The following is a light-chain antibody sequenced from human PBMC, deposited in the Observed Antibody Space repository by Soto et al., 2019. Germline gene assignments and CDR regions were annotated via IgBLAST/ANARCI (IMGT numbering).Light chain of an antibody. CDR3: EAWDDGLNGVV. V-gene: IGLV1-44*01. CDR1: SSNIGSNN. CDR2: SNN. Sequence: QSVLTQTPSASGTPGQRVNISCSGSSSNIGSNNVNWYQQLPGTAPKLLIYSNNQRPSGVPDRFSGSKSGTSASLAISGLQSEDEADYYCEAWDDGLNGVVFGGGTKVTVL. J-gene: IGLJ2*01.